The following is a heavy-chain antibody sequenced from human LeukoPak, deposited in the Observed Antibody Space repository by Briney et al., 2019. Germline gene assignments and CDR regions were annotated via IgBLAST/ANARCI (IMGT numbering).Heavy chain of an antibody. J-gene: IGHJ3*01. V-gene: IGHV3-7*01. CDR2: IKQDGGET. CDR3: ARDPYIGRYGAFDV. D-gene: IGHD1-26*01. CDR1: GFSFSSYW. Sequence: GGSLRLSCAASGFSFSSYWMSWVRQAPGKGLEWVANIKQDGGETFYVYSVKDRFTISRDNAKISLYLQMNSLRVEDTAVYYCARDPYIGRYGAFDVWGPGTMVTVSS.